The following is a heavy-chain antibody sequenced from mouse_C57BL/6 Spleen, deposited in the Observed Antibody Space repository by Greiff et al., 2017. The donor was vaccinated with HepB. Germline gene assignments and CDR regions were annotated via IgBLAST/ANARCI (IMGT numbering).Heavy chain of an antibody. V-gene: IGHV7-3*01. D-gene: IGHD6-5*01. CDR3: ARWPLYYYAMDY. J-gene: IGHJ4*01. CDR1: GFTFTDYY. Sequence: DVQLVESGGGLVQPGGSLSLSCAASGFTFTDYYMSWVRQPPGKALEWLGFIRNKANGYTTEYSASVKGRFTISRDNSQSILYLQMNALRAEDSATYYGARWPLYYYAMDYWGQGTSVTVSS. CDR2: IRNKANGYTT.